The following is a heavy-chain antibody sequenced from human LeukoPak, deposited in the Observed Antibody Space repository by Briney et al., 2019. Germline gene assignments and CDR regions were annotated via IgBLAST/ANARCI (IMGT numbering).Heavy chain of an antibody. J-gene: IGHJ4*02. CDR1: GGSISSSTYY. V-gene: IGHV4-39*07. CDR3: ARDILATSIAAPYY. Sequence: SETLSLTCTVSGGSISSSTYYWGWIRQPPGKELEWFGSIFYSGRTYYNPSLKSRVTMSVDTSKNQFSLRLSSVNAADTAVYYCARDILATSIAAPYYWGQGTLVTVSS. D-gene: IGHD6-13*01. CDR2: IFYSGRT.